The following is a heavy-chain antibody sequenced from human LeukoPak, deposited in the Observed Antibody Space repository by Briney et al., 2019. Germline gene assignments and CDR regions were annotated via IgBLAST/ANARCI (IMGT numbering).Heavy chain of an antibody. CDR1: GYTLTELS. D-gene: IGHD2-2*01. CDR3: ATGLEYQLLFYFDY. V-gene: IGHV1-24*01. Sequence: GASVKVSCKASGYTLTELSMHWVRQAPGKGLEWMGGFDPEDGETIYAQKFQGRVTMTEDTSTDTAYMELSSLRSEDTAVYYCATGLEYQLLFYFDYWGQGTLVTVSS. CDR2: FDPEDGET. J-gene: IGHJ4*02.